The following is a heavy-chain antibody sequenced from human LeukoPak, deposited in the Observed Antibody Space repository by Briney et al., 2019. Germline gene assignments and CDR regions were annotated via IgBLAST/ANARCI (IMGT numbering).Heavy chain of an antibody. CDR3: ARPAPRYYYGSGSYYFDY. Sequence: PSETLSLTCTVSGGSISSSSYYWVWIRQPPGKGLEWIGSIYYSGSTYYNPSLKSRVTISVDTSKNQFSLKLSSVTAADTAVYYCARPAPRYYYGSGSYYFDYWGQGTLVTVSS. CDR2: IYYSGST. CDR1: GGSISSSSYY. D-gene: IGHD3-10*01. V-gene: IGHV4-39*01. J-gene: IGHJ4*02.